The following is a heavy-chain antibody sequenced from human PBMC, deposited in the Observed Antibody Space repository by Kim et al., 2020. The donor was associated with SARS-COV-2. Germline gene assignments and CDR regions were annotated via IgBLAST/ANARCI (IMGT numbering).Heavy chain of an antibody. J-gene: IGHJ6*02. CDR2: INIDGSSR. Sequence: GGSLRLSCAASGFTFNTYWMNWVRQAPGKGLVWVSRINIDGSSRGYVDSVKGRFTISRDNAKNTLYLQMNSLRADDTAVYFCARVSRFRSGAYDYFYYAMDVWGQGTTVTVSS. CDR3: ARVSRFRSGAYDYFYYAMDV. D-gene: IGHD3-10*01. CDR1: GFTFNTYW. V-gene: IGHV3-74*01.